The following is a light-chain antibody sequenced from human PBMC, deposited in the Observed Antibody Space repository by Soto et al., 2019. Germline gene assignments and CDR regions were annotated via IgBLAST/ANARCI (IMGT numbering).Light chain of an antibody. V-gene: IGKV1-8*01. CDR2: AAS. CDR1: QAISSY. CDR3: HQYYSYALT. Sequence: AIRMTQSPSSFSASTGDRVTITCQASQAISSYLAWYQQKPGKAPKLLIYAASTLQSGDPTRFSGRGSGTDFTLTVIRLQSEDFATCAGHQYYSYALTVGGGNKVEI. J-gene: IGKJ4*01.